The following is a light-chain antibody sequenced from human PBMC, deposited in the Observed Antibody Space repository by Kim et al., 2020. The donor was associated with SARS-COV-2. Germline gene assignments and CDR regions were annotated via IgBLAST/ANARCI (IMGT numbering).Light chain of an antibody. J-gene: IGKJ2*03. Sequence: ATLNCKSSQTVFYNAKNKNYLAWYQQRPGQAPKLLIYWASIRESGVSDRFSGSGSETDFTLTISSLQAEDVAVYYCQQYYSTPPSFGQGTKLEI. CDR1: QTVFYNAKNKNY. CDR3: QQYYSTPPS. V-gene: IGKV4-1*01. CDR2: WAS.